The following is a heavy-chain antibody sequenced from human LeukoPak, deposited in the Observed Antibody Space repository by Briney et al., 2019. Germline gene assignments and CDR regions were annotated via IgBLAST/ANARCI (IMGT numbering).Heavy chain of an antibody. J-gene: IGHJ6*02. V-gene: IGHV1-8*01. CDR2: MNPNNGNS. D-gene: IGHD3-10*01. Sequence: SVKDSCKASGYTYISYDINWVGQATRQGLAWMGWMNPNNGNSGYAQKFQGRVTMTRNTSISTAYMEMSSLRSEDTAVYYGAGDGVVLWFGGGPYYYGMDVWGQGTTVSVCS. CDR1: GYTYISYD. CDR3: AGDGVVLWFGGGPYYYGMDV.